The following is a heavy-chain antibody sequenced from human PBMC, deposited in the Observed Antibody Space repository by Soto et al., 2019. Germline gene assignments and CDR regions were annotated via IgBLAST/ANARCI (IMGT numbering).Heavy chain of an antibody. CDR2: IYYSGSA. D-gene: IGHD5-18*01. CDR1: CGKVDSSRYY. CDR3: VSGYPWVGFDY. Sequence: PSETLSLTSTVSCGKVDSSRYYWTWIRQPPGKGLEWIGNIYYSGSASYNPSLKSRVTISVDTSKNQVSLKLSSVTAADTAMYICVSGYPWVGFDYWGQGTLVTVSS. V-gene: IGHV4-39*01. J-gene: IGHJ4*02.